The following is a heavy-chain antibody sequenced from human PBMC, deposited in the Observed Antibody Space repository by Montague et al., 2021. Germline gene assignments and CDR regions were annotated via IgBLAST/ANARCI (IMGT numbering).Heavy chain of an antibody. CDR1: GFRFSDYA. Sequence: SLRLSCAASGFRFSDYAMSWVRQAPGKGLEWVSTISGSGGSTYYADSVKGRFTISRDNSQNTLYLQMNSLRAEDTAVYFCARDQGQGYCGGDCYVGLDYWGQGTLVTVSS. V-gene: IGHV3-23*01. CDR2: ISGSGGST. J-gene: IGHJ4*02. CDR3: ARDQGQGYCGGDCYVGLDY. D-gene: IGHD2-21*01.